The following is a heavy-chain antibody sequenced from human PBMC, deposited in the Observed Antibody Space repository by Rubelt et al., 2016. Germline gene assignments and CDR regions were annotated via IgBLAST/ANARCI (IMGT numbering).Heavy chain of an antibody. CDR3: ARGGYYYDSSALLPDY. CDR2: INPNSGGT. V-gene: IGHV1-2*02. J-gene: IGHJ4*02. Sequence: GRQAPGQGLEWMGWINPNSGGTNYAQKFQGRVTMTRDTSISTAYMELSRLRSDDTAVYYCARGGYYYDSSALLPDYWGQGTLVTVSS. D-gene: IGHD3-22*01.